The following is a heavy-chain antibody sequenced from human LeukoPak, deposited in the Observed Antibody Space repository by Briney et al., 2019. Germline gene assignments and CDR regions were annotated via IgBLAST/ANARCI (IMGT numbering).Heavy chain of an antibody. CDR3: ATYRQVLLPFES. CDR1: GFTFSSYG. J-gene: IGHJ4*02. CDR2: IFPSGGEI. V-gene: IGHV3-23*01. D-gene: IGHD2-8*02. Sequence: GGSLRLSCAASGFTFSSYGMIWVRQPPGKGLEWVSSIFPSGGEIHYADSVRGRFTISRDNSKSTLSLQMNSLRAEDTAIYYCATYRQVLLPFESWGQGTLVTVSS.